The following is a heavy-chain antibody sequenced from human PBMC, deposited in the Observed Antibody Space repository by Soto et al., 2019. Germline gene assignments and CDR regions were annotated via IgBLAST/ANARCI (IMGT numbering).Heavy chain of an antibody. CDR1: GGSISSGGYY. J-gene: IGHJ6*02. Sequence: PSETLSLTCTVSGGSISSGGYYWSWIRQHPGKGLEWIGYIYYSGSTYYNPSLKSRVTISVDTSKNQFSLKLSSVTAADTAVYYCARDDKRSDYYDSSGYYHYYYYYGMDVWGQGTTVTVSS. D-gene: IGHD3-22*01. CDR2: IYYSGST. CDR3: ARDDKRSDYYDSSGYYHYYYYYGMDV. V-gene: IGHV4-31*03.